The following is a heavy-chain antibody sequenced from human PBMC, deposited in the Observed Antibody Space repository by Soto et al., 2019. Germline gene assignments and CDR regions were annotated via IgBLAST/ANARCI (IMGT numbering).Heavy chain of an antibody. V-gene: IGHV4-30-2*01. CDR1: GGSISSGGYS. Sequence: SETLSLTCAVSGGSISSGGYSWSWIRQPPGKGLEWIGYIYHSGSTYYNPSLKSRVTISVDGSKNQFSLKLSSVTAADTAVYYCARVVAAAGNYFDYWGQGTLVTVSS. J-gene: IGHJ4*02. D-gene: IGHD6-13*01. CDR3: ARVVAAAGNYFDY. CDR2: IYHSGST.